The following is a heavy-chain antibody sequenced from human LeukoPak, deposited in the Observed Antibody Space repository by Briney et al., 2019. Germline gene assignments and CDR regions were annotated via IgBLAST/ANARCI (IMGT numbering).Heavy chain of an antibody. CDR1: GGSFSGYY. CDR3: ARGYVDTAMGLDY. CDR2: INHSEST. Sequence: SETLSLTCAVYGGSFSGYYWSWIRQPPGKGLEWIGEINHSESTNYNPSLKSRVTISVDTSKNQFSLKLSSVTAADTAVYYCARGYVDTAMGLDYWGQGTLVTVSS. V-gene: IGHV4-34*01. J-gene: IGHJ4*02. D-gene: IGHD5-18*01.